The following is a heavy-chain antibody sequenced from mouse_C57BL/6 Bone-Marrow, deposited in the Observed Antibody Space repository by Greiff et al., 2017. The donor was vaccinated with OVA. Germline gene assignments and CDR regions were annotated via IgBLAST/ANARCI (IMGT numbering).Heavy chain of an antibody. D-gene: IGHD1-1*01. J-gene: IGHJ2*01. V-gene: IGHV1-81*01. CDR2: IYPRSGNT. Sequence: VQLQESGAELARPGASVKLSCKASGYTFTSYGISWVKQRTGQGLEWIGEIYPRSGNTYYNEKFKGKATLTADKSSSTAYMELRSLTSEDSAVYFCARKGVTTVVATSFDYWGQGTTLTVSS. CDR1: GYTFTSYG. CDR3: ARKGVTTVVATSFDY.